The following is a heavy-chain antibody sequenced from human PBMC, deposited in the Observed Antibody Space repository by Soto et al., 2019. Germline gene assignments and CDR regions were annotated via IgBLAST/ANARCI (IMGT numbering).Heavy chain of an antibody. Sequence: SETLSLTCTVTGDSIISRSYYFCCIRQRPGKGLELIGSIYYSGSTYNNPSLRSRVSMSIDTSKDQFSLKPKSVTAADTALYFCARQRTSVVTQAYFDVWGPGSLVTVSS. J-gene: IGHJ4*02. CDR1: GDSIISRSYY. CDR3: ARQRTSVVTQAYFDV. CDR2: IYYSGST. V-gene: IGHV4-39*01. D-gene: IGHD2-21*02.